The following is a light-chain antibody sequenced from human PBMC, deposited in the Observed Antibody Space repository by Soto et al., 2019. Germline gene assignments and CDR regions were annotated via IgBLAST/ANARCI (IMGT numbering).Light chain of an antibody. CDR1: SSNIGSNY. J-gene: IGLJ2*01. CDR2: RNS. V-gene: IGLV1-47*01. Sequence: QSVLTQPPSAAGTPGQRVTISCSGSSSNIGSNYVYWYQQLPGTAPKLLIYRNSQRPSGVPDRFSGSKSGTSASLAISGLRSEDVADYYCASWDDSLGVVFGGGTKLTVL. CDR3: ASWDDSLGVV.